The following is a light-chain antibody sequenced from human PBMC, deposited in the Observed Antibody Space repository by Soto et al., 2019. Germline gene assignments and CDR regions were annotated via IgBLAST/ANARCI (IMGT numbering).Light chain of an antibody. CDR1: QSVGRD. Sequence: EIVMTQSPATLSGSPGEGATLSCRASQSVGRDFAWYQQKPGQAPRLLIYDASTRATGIPARFTCSGSGTEFTVAIKSLHSEGVAGYWCQHYNTWPLSFGPGTTVDIK. CDR3: QHYNTWPLS. CDR2: DAS. J-gene: IGKJ3*01. V-gene: IGKV3-15*01.